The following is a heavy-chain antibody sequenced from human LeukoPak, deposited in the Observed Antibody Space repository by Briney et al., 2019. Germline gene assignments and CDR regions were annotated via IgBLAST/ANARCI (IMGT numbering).Heavy chain of an antibody. CDR2: IYFSGSS. J-gene: IGHJ6*02. V-gene: IGHV4-59*01. CDR3: AGDQEGYYGMDP. Sequence: SETLSLTCTVSGDSMNDYYWTWIRQSPGKALEWIGHIYFSGSSNYNPSLKSRITISLDTSKNRFSLTLRSVTAVDTAVYYCAGDQEGYYGMDPWGQGTTVTVSS. CDR1: GDSMNDYY.